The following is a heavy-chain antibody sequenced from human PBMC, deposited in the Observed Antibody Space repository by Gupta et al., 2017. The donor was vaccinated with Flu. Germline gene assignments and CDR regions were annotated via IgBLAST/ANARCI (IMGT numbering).Heavy chain of an antibody. CDR2: IYPGDSDT. CDR1: GYSFTSYY. V-gene: IGHV5-51*03. Sequence: EVQLVQSGAEVKTPGESLMISCKASGYSFTSYYLGWVRQMPGKGLEWMGIIYPGDSDTTYSPSFQGQVTMSVDKSISTAYLQWSSLKASDTAMYYCARSTLGFCTTTSCFLDYWGQGTLVTVSS. CDR3: ARSTLGFCTTTSCFLDY. D-gene: IGHD2-2*01. J-gene: IGHJ4*02.